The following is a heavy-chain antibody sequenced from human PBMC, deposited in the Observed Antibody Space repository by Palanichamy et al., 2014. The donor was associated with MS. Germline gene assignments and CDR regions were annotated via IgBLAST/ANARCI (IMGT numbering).Heavy chain of an antibody. Sequence: AEYMGAGFTISRDNAKNSLYLQMNSLRAEDTAVYYCARDDYGDLDDAFDIWGQGTMVTVSS. J-gene: IGHJ3*02. CDR3: ARDDYGDLDDAFDI. V-gene: IGHV3-11*06. D-gene: IGHD4-17*01.